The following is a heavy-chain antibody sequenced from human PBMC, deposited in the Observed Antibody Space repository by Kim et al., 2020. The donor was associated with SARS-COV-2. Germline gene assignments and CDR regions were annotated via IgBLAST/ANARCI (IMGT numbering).Heavy chain of an antibody. Sequence: SETLSLTCTVSGGSISSYYWSWIRQPPGKGLEWIGYIYYSGSTNYNPSLKSRVTISVDTSKNQFSLKLSSVTAADTAVYYCARGEGLEMATILEYYFDYWGQGTLVTVSS. CDR2: IYYSGST. J-gene: IGHJ4*02. V-gene: IGHV4-59*01. CDR1: GGSISSYY. CDR3: ARGEGLEMATILEYYFDY. D-gene: IGHD3-3*01.